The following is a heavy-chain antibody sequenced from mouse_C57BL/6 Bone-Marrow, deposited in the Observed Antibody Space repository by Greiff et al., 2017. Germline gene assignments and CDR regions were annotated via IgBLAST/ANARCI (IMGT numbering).Heavy chain of an antibody. D-gene: IGHD4-1*01. J-gene: IGHJ2*01. CDR1: GYTFTSYW. CDR3: ARSNWDGDY. V-gene: IGHV1-7*01. Sequence: QVQLQQSGAELAKPGASVKLSCKASGYTFTSYWMHWVKQRPGQGLEWIGYINPSSGYTKYNQKFKDKATLTVDPSSSTAYMELHSLTSEDYAVYFCARSNWDGDYWGQGTTLTVSS. CDR2: INPSSGYT.